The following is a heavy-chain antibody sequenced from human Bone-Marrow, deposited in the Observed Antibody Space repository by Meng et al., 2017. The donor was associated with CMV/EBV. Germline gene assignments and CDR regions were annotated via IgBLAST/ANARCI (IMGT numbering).Heavy chain of an antibody. D-gene: IGHD2-2*01. CDR1: GFTFSSYT. CDR2: ISSGSTSI. J-gene: IGHJ4*02. V-gene: IGHV3-21*01. Sequence: GESLKISCTASGFTFSSYTMNWVRQAPGKGLEWVSSISSGSTSIYYTDSVRGRFAISRDNAKNSLYLQMNSLRAEDTAVYYCAREDVIPVAPFDYWGQGTLATVSS. CDR3: AREDVIPVAPFDY.